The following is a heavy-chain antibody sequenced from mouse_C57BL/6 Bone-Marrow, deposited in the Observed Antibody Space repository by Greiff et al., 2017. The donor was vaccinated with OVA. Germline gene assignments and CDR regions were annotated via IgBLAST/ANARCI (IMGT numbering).Heavy chain of an antibody. J-gene: IGHJ3*01. V-gene: IGHV1-22*01. CDR1: GYTFTDYN. CDR2: INPNNGGT. CDR3: ARRDGYDYTWVAY. Sequence: EVQVVESGPELVKPGASVKMSCKASGYTFTDYNMHWVKQSHGKSLEWIGYINPNNGGTSYNQKFKGKATLTVNKSSSTAYRELRSLTSEDSAVYYCARRDGYDYTWVAYWGQGTLVTVSA. D-gene: IGHD2-4*01.